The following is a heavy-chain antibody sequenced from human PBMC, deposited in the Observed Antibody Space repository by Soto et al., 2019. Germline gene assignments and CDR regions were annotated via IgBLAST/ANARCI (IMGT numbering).Heavy chain of an antibody. D-gene: IGHD3-10*01. J-gene: IGHJ6*02. Sequence: PGGSLRLSCAASGFTFSSYGMHWVRQAPGKGLEWVAVISYDGSNKYYADSVKGRFTISRDNSKNTLYLQMNSLRAEDTAVYYCAKDRAPGSGSGYGMDVWGQGTTVTVSS. CDR2: ISYDGSNK. CDR3: AKDRAPGSGSGYGMDV. CDR1: GFTFSSYG. V-gene: IGHV3-30*18.